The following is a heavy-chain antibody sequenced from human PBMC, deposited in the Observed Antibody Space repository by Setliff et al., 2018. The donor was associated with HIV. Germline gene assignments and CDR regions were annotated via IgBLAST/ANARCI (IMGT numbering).Heavy chain of an antibody. CDR3: ANDRYTGSYYPDF. D-gene: IGHD1-26*01. Sequence: SETLSLTCSVSGGSISDSHWSWIRQPAGKGLEWLGRFYTNGNTYYNPSLRSRVTVSVDASKNRFTLKMTYMTAADTAIYYCANDRYTGSYYPDFWGRGIQDTV. J-gene: IGHJ4*01. CDR1: GGSISDSH. V-gene: IGHV4-4*07. CDR2: FYTNGNT.